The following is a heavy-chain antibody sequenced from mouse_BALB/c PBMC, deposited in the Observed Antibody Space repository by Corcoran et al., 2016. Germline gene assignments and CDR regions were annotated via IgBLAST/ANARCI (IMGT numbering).Heavy chain of an antibody. V-gene: IGHV1-18*01. D-gene: IGHD2-14*01. CDR1: GYTFTEYT. Sequence: EVQLQQSGPELVKPGASVKISCKTSGYTFTEYTMHWVKQSHGNSNEWIGGIHPNNSGTSYNQKFKGKATLTVDKSSSTAYMELRSLTSEDSAVYYCARPYRHAMDYWCQGTSVTVSS. CDR2: IHPNNSGT. J-gene: IGHJ4*01. CDR3: ARPYRHAMDY.